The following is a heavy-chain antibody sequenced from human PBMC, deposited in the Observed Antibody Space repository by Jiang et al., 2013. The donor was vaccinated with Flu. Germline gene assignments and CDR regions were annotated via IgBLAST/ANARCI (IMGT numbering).Heavy chain of an antibody. Sequence: EVKKPGSSVKVSCKASGGTFSSYAISWVRQAPGQGLDWMGRIIPILGITNYGQKLQGRVTITADKSTTTAYMELSSLRSEDTAIYYCAILSSSADGSSWGGYDYWGQGTLVTVSS. D-gene: IGHD3-22*01. CDR1: GGTFSSYA. CDR2: IIPILGIT. V-gene: IGHV1-69*04. J-gene: IGHJ4*02. CDR3: AILSSSADGSSWGGYDY.